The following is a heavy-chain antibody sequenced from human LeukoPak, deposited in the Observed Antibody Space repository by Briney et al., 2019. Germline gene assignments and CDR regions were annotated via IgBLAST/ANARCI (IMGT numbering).Heavy chain of an antibody. D-gene: IGHD3-22*01. CDR3: ARDHYYDSSGYYWGYYYYGMDV. J-gene: IGHJ6*02. V-gene: IGHV4-59*12. CDR1: GGSISSYY. Sequence: SSETLSLTCTVSGGSISSYYWSWIRQPPGKGLEWIGYIYYSGSTNYNPSLKSRVTISVDTSKNQFSLKLSSVTAADTAVYYCARDHYYDSSGYYWGYYYYGMDVWGQGTTVTVSS. CDR2: IYYSGST.